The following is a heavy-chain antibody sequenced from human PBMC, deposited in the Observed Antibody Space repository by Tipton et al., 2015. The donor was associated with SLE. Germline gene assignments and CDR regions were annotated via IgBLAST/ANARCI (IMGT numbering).Heavy chain of an antibody. CDR2: IWDDGSNK. V-gene: IGHV3-33*01. CDR1: GFTFSSYG. D-gene: IGHD2-15*01. J-gene: IGHJ6*03. Sequence: SLRLSCAASGFTFSSYGMPWVRPAPGKGLEWVAVIWDDGSNKYYADSVKGRFTISRDNSKNTLYLQMNSLRAEDTAVYYCATAGVGENYYYMDAWGKGTTVTVSS. CDR3: ATAGVGENYYYMDA.